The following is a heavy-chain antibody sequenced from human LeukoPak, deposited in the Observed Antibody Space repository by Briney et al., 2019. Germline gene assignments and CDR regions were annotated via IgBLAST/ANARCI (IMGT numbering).Heavy chain of an antibody. D-gene: IGHD6-13*01. CDR1: GFTFSSYA. CDR2: ISYDGSNK. Sequence: PGGSLRLSCAASGFTFSSYAMHWVRQAPGKGLEWVAVISYDGSNKYYADSVKGRFTISRDDSKNTLYLQMNSLTAEDTAIYYCAKGSSTYSITSYWYFDLWGRGTLVTVSS. CDR3: AKGSSTYSITSYWYFDL. V-gene: IGHV3-30-3*01. J-gene: IGHJ2*01.